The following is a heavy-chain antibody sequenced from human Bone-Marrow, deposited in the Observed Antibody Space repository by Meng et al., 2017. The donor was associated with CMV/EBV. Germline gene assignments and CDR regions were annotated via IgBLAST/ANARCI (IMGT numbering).Heavy chain of an antibody. V-gene: IGHV4-39*07. CDR1: GGYISSSSYY. CDR2: IYYSGST. J-gene: IGHJ4*02. Sequence: RGRGPGLGKPTEIRSLRATGVGGYISSSSYYWGWIRQPPGKGLEWIGSIYYSGSTYYNPSLKSRVTISVDTSKNQFSLKLSSVTAADTAVYYCARDEPQGVTPSKFDYWGQGTLVTVSS. D-gene: IGHD4-23*01. CDR3: ARDEPQGVTPSKFDY.